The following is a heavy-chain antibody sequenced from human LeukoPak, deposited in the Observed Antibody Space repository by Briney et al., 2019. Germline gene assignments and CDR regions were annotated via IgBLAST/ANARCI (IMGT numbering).Heavy chain of an antibody. D-gene: IGHD1-26*01. CDR3: AKAWDAYYYYYMDV. V-gene: IGHV3-23*01. CDR2: ISGSGGST. CDR1: GFTFSSYA. J-gene: IGHJ6*03. Sequence: GGSLRLSCAASGFTFSSYAMSWVRQAPGKGLEWVSAISGSGGSTEYADSVKGRFTISRDNSKNTLYLQMSSLRAEDTAVYHCAKAWDAYYYYYMDVWGKGTTVTVSS.